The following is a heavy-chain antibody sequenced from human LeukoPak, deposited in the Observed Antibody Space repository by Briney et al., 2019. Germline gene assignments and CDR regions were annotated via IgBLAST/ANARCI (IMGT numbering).Heavy chain of an antibody. CDR1: GFTFSNYW. V-gene: IGHV3-7*01. Sequence: GGSLTLSCAASGFTFSNYWMSWVRQAPGKGLEWVANIKQDGSEKYYVDSVKGRFTISRDNAKNSLYLQMNSLRAEDTAVYYCTRDSILEATVDYWGQGTLVTVSS. D-gene: IGHD5-24*01. J-gene: IGHJ4*02. CDR2: IKQDGSEK. CDR3: TRDSILEATVDY.